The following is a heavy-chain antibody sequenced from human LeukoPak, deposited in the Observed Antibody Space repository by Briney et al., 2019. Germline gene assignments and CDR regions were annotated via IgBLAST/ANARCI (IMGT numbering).Heavy chain of an antibody. CDR3: ASASYCKGGSCYSVH. CDR2: IWYDGSNR. D-gene: IGHD2-15*01. CDR1: GFTFSSYG. J-gene: IGHJ4*02. V-gene: IGHV3-33*01. Sequence: GGSLRLSCAASGFTFSSYGMHWVRQAPGKGLEWVAVIWYDGSNRYYADSVKGRFTISRDNSKNTLYLQMNSLRAEDTAVYYCASASYCKGGSCYSVHWGQGTLVTVSS.